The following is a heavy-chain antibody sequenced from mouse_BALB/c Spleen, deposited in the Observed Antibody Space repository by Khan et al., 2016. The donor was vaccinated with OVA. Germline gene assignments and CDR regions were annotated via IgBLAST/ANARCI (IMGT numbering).Heavy chain of an antibody. Sequence: QIQLEESGAELVTPGASVRLSCKASGYTFTSYYLHWVKQRPGQGLEWIGDINPNTGGTNFNEKFKNKATLTADKSSSTAYMQLNSLTSVDSAVYYCSRSGYGSFAYWGQGTLVTVSA. CDR1: GYTFTSYY. V-gene: IGHV1S81*02. CDR3: SRSGYGSFAY. D-gene: IGHD2-2*01. J-gene: IGHJ3*01. CDR2: INPNTGGT.